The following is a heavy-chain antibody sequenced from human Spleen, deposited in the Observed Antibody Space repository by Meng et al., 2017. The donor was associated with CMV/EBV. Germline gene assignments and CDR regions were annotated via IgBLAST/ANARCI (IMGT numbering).Heavy chain of an antibody. V-gene: IGHV3-23*03. D-gene: IGHD2-2*01. CDR3: AKGVVVVPAAIWDYYGMEV. CDR1: GFTFSSYA. CDR2: IYTGGSST. Sequence: GESLKISCAASGFTFSSYAMNWVRQAPGKGLEWVSVIYTGGSSTYYADSVTGRFTISRDNSKNTLYLQMNSLRAEDTAVYYCAKGVVVVPAAIWDYYGMEVWGQGTTVTVSS. J-gene: IGHJ6*02.